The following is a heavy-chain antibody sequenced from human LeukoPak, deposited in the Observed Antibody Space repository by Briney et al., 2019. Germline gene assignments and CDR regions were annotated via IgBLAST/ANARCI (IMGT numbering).Heavy chain of an antibody. CDR2: IYYSGST. J-gene: IGHJ4*02. CDR1: GGSISSSSYY. Sequence: SETLSLTCTVSGGSISSSSYYWSWIRQPPGKGLEWIGYIYYSGSTNYNPSLKSRITISVDTSKNQFTLKLSSVTAADTAVYYCARGRYGWLPFDYWGQGTLVTVSS. V-gene: IGHV4-61*01. CDR3: ARGRYGWLPFDY. D-gene: IGHD3-16*01.